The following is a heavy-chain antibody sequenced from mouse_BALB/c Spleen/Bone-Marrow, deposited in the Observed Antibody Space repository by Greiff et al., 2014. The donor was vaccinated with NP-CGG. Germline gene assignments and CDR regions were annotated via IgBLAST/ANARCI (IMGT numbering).Heavy chain of an antibody. CDR3: ARRIPYGYAMDY. CDR1: GYTFAEYT. J-gene: IGHJ4*01. D-gene: IGHD2-2*01. Sequence: EVKLVESGPELVKPGASVKISCKTSGYTFAEYTMHWVKQSHGKSLEWIGTINPNNGGTSYNQKFKGKATLTVDKSSSTAYMELRSLTSEGSAVYYCARRIPYGYAMDYWGQGTSVTVSS. CDR2: INPNNGGT. V-gene: IGHV1-22*01.